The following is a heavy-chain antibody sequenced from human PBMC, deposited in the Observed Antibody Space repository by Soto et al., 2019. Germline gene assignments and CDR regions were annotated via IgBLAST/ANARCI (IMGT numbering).Heavy chain of an antibody. J-gene: IGHJ4*02. V-gene: IGHV3-73*02. D-gene: IGHD3-22*01. CDR2: IRSKANSYAT. CDR3: TTTEYDSSGYYYANFDY. CDR1: GFTFSGSA. Sequence: EVQLVESGGGLVQPGGSLKLSCAASGFTFSGSAMHWVRQASGKGLEWVGRIRSKANSYATAYAASVKGRFTISRDDSKNTAYLQMNSLKTEDTAVYYCTTTEYDSSGYYYANFDYWGQGTLVTVSS.